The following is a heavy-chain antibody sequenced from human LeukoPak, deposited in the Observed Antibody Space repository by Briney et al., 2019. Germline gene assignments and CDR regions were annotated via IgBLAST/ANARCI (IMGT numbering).Heavy chain of an antibody. CDR1: GGSISSYY. Sequence: KTSETLSLTCTVSGGSISSYYWSWIRQPPGKGLDWIGYIYYSGSTNYNPSLKSRVTISVDTSKNQFSLKLSSVTAADTAVYYCARAHTSSLYWGYYYGMDVWGQGTTVTVSS. J-gene: IGHJ6*02. CDR2: IYYSGST. CDR3: ARAHTSSLYWGYYYGMDV. V-gene: IGHV4-59*01. D-gene: IGHD6-6*01.